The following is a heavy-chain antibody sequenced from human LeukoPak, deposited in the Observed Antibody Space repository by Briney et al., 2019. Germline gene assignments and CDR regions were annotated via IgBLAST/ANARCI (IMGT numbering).Heavy chain of an antibody. CDR2: INPNSGGT. V-gene: IGHV1-2*02. D-gene: IGHD1-26*01. J-gene: IGHJ4*02. CDR1: GYAFTGSY. CDR3: ARDKSGSYSVDY. Sequence: AASVKVSCKAPGYAFTGSYIHWVRQAPGQGLEWLGWINPNSGGTNYAQKFQGRVSMTRDTSITTAYMELRRLRSDDTAMYYCARDKSGSYSVDYWGQGTLVTVSS.